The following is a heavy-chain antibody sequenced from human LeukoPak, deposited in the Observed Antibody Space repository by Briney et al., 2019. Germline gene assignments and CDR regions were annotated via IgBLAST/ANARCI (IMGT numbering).Heavy chain of an antibody. CDR2: IIPIFGTA. CDR1: GGTFSSYA. D-gene: IGHD2-2*01. J-gene: IGHJ4*02. V-gene: IGHV1-69*13. Sequence: ASVKVSCKASGGTFSSYAISWVRQAPGQGLEWMGGIIPIFGTANYAQKFQGRVTITADESTSTAYMELSSLRSEDTAVYYCARGYCTSTTCYYFDFWGQGTLVTVSS. CDR3: ARGYCTSTTCYYFDF.